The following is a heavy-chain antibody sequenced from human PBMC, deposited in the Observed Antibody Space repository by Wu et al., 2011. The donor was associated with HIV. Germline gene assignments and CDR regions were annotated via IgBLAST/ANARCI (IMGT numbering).Heavy chain of an antibody. CDR3: ARLTGEQWLVGRYFDY. V-gene: IGHV1-18*01. Sequence: QVQLVQSGAEVKKPGASVKVSCKASGYSFISYGITWVRQAPGQGLEWMGWISAYNGDTNYAQKFQGRVTMTTDTSTSTAYMELRNLRSDDTAVYYCARLTGEQWLVGRYFDYWGQGTLVTVSS. CDR2: ISAYNGDT. D-gene: IGHD6-19*01. J-gene: IGHJ4*02. CDR1: GYSFISYG.